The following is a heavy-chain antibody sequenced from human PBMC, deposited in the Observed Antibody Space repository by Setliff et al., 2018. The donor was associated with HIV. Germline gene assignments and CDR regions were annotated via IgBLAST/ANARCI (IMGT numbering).Heavy chain of an antibody. CDR2: IYYSGST. Sequence: PSETLSLTCTVSGGSISSYYWSWIRQPPGKGLEWIGYIYYSGSTNYNPSLKSRVTMSVDTSKNQFSLKLSSVTAADTAVYYCARLRYSVFDYWGHGTLVTVSS. CDR3: ARLRYSVFDY. V-gene: IGHV4-59*12. J-gene: IGHJ4*01. D-gene: IGHD3-9*01. CDR1: GGSISSYY.